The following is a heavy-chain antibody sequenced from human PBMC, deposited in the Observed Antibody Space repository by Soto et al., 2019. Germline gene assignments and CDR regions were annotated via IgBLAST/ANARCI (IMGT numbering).Heavy chain of an antibody. CDR3: ARGGSGDIVVVAAIDY. CDR2: IFYSGST. V-gene: IGHV4-31*03. CDR1: GGSISSGNYY. D-gene: IGHD2-15*01. Sequence: QVQLQESGPGLVKPSQTLSLTGTVSGGSISSGNYYWSWIRQHPGKGLEWIGYIFYSGSTYYNPSLQSRVTISVDTSKNQFSLKLSSVTAADTAVYYCARGGSGDIVVVAAIDYWGQGTLVTVSS. J-gene: IGHJ4*02.